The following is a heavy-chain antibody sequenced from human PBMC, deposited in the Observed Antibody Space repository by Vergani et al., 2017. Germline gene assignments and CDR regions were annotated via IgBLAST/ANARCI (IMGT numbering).Heavy chain of an antibody. CDR2: IYYSGST. V-gene: IGHV4-39*01. Sequence: QLQLQESGPGLVQPSETLSLTCTVSGGSISTSSYHWGWIRQPPGKGLEWIGSIYYSGSTYYNPSLKSRVTISVDTSKNQFSLKLSSVTAADTAVYYCAGASRGARPYWYFDLWGRGTLVTVSS. D-gene: IGHD3-10*01. CDR3: AGASRGARPYWYFDL. CDR1: GGSISTSSYH. J-gene: IGHJ2*01.